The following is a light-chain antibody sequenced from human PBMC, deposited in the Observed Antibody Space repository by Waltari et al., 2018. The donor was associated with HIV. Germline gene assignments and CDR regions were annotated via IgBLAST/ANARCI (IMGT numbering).Light chain of an antibody. CDR2: TNY. V-gene: IGLV1-47*01. Sequence: QSVLTQPPSASGTPGQKVTISCFGSSSNIGSHDVFWYQQLPGAAPKLLIHTNYQRPSGVPVRCSGSRSGTSASLAISGLRSEDEADYTCATWDDSRSAVVFGVGTKVNVL. CDR1: SSNIGSHD. CDR3: ATWDDSRSAVV. J-gene: IGLJ2*01.